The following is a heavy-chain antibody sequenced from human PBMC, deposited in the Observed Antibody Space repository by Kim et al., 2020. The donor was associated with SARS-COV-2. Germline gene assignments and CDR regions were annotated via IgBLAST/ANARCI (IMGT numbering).Heavy chain of an antibody. CDR3: ARDSDDSGSFFDY. J-gene: IGHJ4*02. V-gene: IGHV3-30*01. Sequence: YYADSVKGRFTISRDNSKNTLYLQMNNLRVEDTAVYFCARDSDDSGSFFDYWGQGTLVTVSS. D-gene: IGHD3-10*01.